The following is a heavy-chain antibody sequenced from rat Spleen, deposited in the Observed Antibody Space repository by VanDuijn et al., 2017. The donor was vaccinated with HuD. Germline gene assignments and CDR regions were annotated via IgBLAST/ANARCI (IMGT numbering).Heavy chain of an antibody. CDR3: ARGLQWTSFDY. J-gene: IGHJ2*01. V-gene: IGHV5-25*01. Sequence: EVQLVESGGGLVQPGRSMKLSCAASGFTFSDYYMAWVRQAPKKGLEWVASITPSGGSTYYRDSVKGRFIISRDNAKSTLYLQMDSLRSEDTATYYCARGLQWTSFDYWGQGVMVTVSS. D-gene: IGHD1-1*01. CDR1: GFTFSDYY. CDR2: ITPSGGST.